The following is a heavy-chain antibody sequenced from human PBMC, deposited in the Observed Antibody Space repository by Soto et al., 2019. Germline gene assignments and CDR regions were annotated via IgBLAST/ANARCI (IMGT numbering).Heavy chain of an antibody. J-gene: IGHJ4*02. D-gene: IGHD6-19*01. CDR3: ARKYSSGSFDS. CDR2: IHTGNGAT. Sequence: QVQVVQSGAEVKNPGASVKVSCKTSGYSFIGYGLHWVRQAPGQSLEWMGWIHTGNGATKYSQKFQGRLTITRDTSASTAYMEVTSLTSEDTAVYYCARKYSSGSFDSWGQGTLVTVSS. CDR1: GYSFIGYG. V-gene: IGHV1-3*04.